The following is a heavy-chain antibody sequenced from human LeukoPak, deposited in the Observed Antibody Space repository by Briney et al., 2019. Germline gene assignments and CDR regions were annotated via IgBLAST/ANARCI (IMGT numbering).Heavy chain of an antibody. CDR2: IYYSEST. CDR1: GGSISSYY. D-gene: IGHD6-13*01. J-gene: IGHJ3*02. CDR3: ARVVAAAPVDAFDI. Sequence: SETLSLTCTVSGGSISSYYWSWIRQPPGKGLEWIGYIYYSESTNYNPSLKSRVTISVDTSKNQFSLKLSSVTAADTAVYYCARVVAAAPVDAFDIWGQGTMVTVSS. V-gene: IGHV4-59*01.